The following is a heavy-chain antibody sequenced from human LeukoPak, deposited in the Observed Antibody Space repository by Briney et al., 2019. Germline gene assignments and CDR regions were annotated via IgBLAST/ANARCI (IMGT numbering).Heavy chain of an antibody. Sequence: PSETLSLTCAVSGYSISSGYYWGWIRQPPGKGLEWIGSIYHRGSTFYNPSLKSRVTVSVDTSKNQFSLRLNSVTAADTAVYFCARLDYGSKLLNYYMDVWGNGTTVTVSS. CDR3: ARLDYGSKLLNYYMDV. CDR2: IYHRGST. J-gene: IGHJ6*03. D-gene: IGHD4-23*01. V-gene: IGHV4-38-2*01. CDR1: GYSISSGYY.